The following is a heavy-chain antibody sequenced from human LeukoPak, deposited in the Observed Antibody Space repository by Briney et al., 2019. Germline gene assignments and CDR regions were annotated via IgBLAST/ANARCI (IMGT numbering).Heavy chain of an antibody. CDR3: ARESLGRDYYYYGMDV. J-gene: IGHJ6*02. D-gene: IGHD7-27*01. V-gene: IGHV4-59*01. CDR2: IYYSGST. Sequence: PSETLSLTCTVSGGSISSYYWSWIRQPPGKGLEWIGYIYYSGSTNYNPSLKSRVTISVDTSKNQFSLKLSSVTAADTAVYYCARESLGRDYYYYGMDVWGQGTLVTVSS. CDR1: GGSISSYY.